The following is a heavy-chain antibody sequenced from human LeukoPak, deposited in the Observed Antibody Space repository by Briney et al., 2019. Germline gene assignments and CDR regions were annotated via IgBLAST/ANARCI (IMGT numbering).Heavy chain of an antibody. CDR2: ISSGAAST. CDR3: ARDRGSTVTTVGY. J-gene: IGHJ4*02. V-gene: IGHV3-11*04. D-gene: IGHD4-17*01. CDR1: GFRFSDYY. Sequence: PGRSLRLSCVTSGFRFSDYYMMWIRQAPGKCPEWVAHISSGAASTLYADSVKGRFTVSRDNAKNSLYLEMTSLRPEDTAVYYCARDRGSTVTTVGYWGQGTLVTVSS.